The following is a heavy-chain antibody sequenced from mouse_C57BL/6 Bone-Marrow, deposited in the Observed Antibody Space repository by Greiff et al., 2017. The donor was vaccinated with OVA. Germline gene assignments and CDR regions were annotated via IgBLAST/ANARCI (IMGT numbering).Heavy chain of an antibody. V-gene: IGHV14-4*01. CDR1: GFNIKDDY. Sequence: VQLQQSGAELVRPGASVKLSCTASGFNIKDDYMHWVKQRPEQGLEWIGWIDPENGDTEYASKFQGKATITAETSASTAYLQLSSLTSEDTAVYYCTSYGNFDYRGQGATLTVSS. J-gene: IGHJ2*01. D-gene: IGHD2-1*01. CDR3: TSYGNFDY. CDR2: IDPENGDT.